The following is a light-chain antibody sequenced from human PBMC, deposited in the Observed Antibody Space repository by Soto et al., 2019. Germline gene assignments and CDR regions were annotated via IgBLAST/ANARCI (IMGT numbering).Light chain of an antibody. Sequence: YELTQPLSVSVALGQTARITCGGNNIGSKNVHWYQQKPGQAPVLVIYRDSNRPSGIPERFSGSNSGNTATLTISRAQAGDEADYYCQVWDSSTAWEVFGTGTKLTVL. J-gene: IGLJ1*01. CDR1: NIGSKN. CDR3: QVWDSSTAWEV. CDR2: RDS. V-gene: IGLV3-9*01.